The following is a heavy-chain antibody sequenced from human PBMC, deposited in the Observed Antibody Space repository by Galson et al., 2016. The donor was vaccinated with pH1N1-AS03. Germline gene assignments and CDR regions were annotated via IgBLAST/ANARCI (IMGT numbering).Heavy chain of an antibody. CDR3: ARHVSGSYPNNLDY. D-gene: IGHD1-26*01. CDR1: GGSIGSEDFH. CDR2: IYPSGST. Sequence: SETLSLTCTVSGGSIGSEDFHWGWIRQPPGKGLEWIGLIYPSGSTYYSPSFQRRVSISVDTSKDQFSLRLFSVTAADTAIYYCARHVSGSYPNNLDYWGQGALVIVSS. J-gene: IGHJ4*02. V-gene: IGHV4-39*07.